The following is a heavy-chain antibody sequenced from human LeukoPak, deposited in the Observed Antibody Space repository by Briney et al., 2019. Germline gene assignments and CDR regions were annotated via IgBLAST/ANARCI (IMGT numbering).Heavy chain of an antibody. Sequence: PGGPLTLLCTAWGFICGDYAMLWPRQATGKALVWIGLNKRKAYGGTTEYAASVKGRFTISRDDSKSIAYLQMNSLKTEDTAVYYCTRAHFIVGATYWFDPWGQGTLVTVSS. D-gene: IGHD1-26*01. CDR3: TRAHFIVGATYWFDP. CDR1: GFICGDYA. CDR2: NKRKAYGGTT. J-gene: IGHJ5*02. V-gene: IGHV3-49*03.